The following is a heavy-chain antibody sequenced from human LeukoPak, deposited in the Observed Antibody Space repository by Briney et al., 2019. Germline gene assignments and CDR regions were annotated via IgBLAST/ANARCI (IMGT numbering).Heavy chain of an antibody. CDR1: GFTVSNNY. CDR2: IYSAGST. Sequence: PGGPLRLSCAASGFTVSNNYMTWVRQAPGKGLEWVSLIYSAGSTYYADSVKGRFTISRDNSKNTVYLQMNSLRAEDTAVYYCAKDRSWFGEAGLDYWGQGTLVTVSS. CDR3: AKDRSWFGEAGLDY. J-gene: IGHJ4*02. D-gene: IGHD3-10*01. V-gene: IGHV3-66*01.